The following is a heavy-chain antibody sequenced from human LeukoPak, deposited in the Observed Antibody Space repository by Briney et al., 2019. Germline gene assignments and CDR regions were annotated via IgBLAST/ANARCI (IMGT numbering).Heavy chain of an antibody. CDR1: GFTFYSYD. D-gene: IGHD3-22*01. J-gene: IGHJ3*02. CDR2: ISGRGITT. CDR3: AKVEYDRRWDAFDI. Sequence: GGSLRLSCAASGFTFYSYDMSWVRQAPGKGLEWGSAISGRGITTYYAGSVKGLFTISRDNSKNTLYLQMNSLRAEDTALYYCAKVEYDRRWDAFDIWGQGTMVTV. V-gene: IGHV3-23*01.